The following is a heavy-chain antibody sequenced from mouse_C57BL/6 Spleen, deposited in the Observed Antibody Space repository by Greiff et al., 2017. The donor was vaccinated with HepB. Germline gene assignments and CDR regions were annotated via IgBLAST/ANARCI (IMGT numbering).Heavy chain of an antibody. CDR1: GYTFTDYY. Sequence: VQLQQSGPELVKPGASVKISCKASGYTFTDYYMNWVKQSHGKSLEWIGDINPNNGGTSYNQKFKGKATLNVDKSSSTAYMELRSLTSEDSAVYYCARSKRGPWFAYWGQGTLVTVSA. D-gene: IGHD3-3*01. J-gene: IGHJ3*01. CDR3: ARSKRGPWFAY. CDR2: INPNNGGT. V-gene: IGHV1-26*01.